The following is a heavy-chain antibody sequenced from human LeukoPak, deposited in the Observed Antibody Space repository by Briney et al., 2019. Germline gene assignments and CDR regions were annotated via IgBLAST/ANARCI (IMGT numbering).Heavy chain of an antibody. D-gene: IGHD3-22*01. CDR3: ARVGYDSSGYYYPA. CDR1: GGTFNEYA. V-gene: IGHV1-8*01. J-gene: IGHJ5*02. CDR2: RNPNSGNT. Sequence: SSVKVSCKTSGGTFNEYAISWVRQATGQGLEWMGWRNPNSGNTGYAQKFQGRVTMTRNTSISTAYMELSSLRSEDTAVYYCARVGYDSSGYYYPAWGQGTLVTVSS.